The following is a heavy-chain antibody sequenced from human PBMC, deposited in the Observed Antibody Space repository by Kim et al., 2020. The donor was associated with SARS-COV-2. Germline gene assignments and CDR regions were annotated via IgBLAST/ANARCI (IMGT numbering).Heavy chain of an antibody. CDR3: ARGGGYCTNGVCYPWFDP. CDR2: IYHSGST. J-gene: IGHJ5*02. Sequence: SETLSLTCAVSGGSISSGGYSWSWIRQPPGKGLEWIGYIYHSGSTYYNPSLKSRVTISVDRSKSQFSLKLSSVTAADTAVYYCARGGGYCTNGVCYPWFDPWGQGTLVTVSS. CDR1: GGSISSGGYS. V-gene: IGHV4-30-2*01. D-gene: IGHD2-8*01.